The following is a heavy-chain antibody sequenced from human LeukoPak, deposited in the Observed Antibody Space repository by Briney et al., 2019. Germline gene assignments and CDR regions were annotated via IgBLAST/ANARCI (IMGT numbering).Heavy chain of an antibody. CDR2: ISSSSTYI. CDR3: ARDLSLAAPGGFDY. CDR1: GFTFRSYS. Sequence: GGSLRLSCAASGFTFRSYSMNWVRQAPGKGLEWVSTISSSSTYIYYADSVKGRFTISRDNAENSVYLQMDSLRGDDTAVYYCARDLSLAAPGGFDYWGQGTLVTVSS. D-gene: IGHD6-6*01. V-gene: IGHV3-21*01. J-gene: IGHJ4*02.